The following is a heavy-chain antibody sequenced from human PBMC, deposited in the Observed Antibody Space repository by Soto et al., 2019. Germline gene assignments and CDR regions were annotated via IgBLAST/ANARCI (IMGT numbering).Heavy chain of an antibody. Sequence: PSDPLSLTCTVSGGSLGSYYWSWIRQSPGKGLEWIGYVFYTGRANYIASLKSRVSISLDTSNDHFSLKLSSVTAADTAVYYCARDGDGRMTTNPYYYNGMDVWGPGTMVTVSS. J-gene: IGHJ6*02. V-gene: IGHV4-59*01. CDR1: GGSLGSYY. D-gene: IGHD4-4*01. CDR2: VFYTGRA. CDR3: ARDGDGRMTTNPYYYNGMDV.